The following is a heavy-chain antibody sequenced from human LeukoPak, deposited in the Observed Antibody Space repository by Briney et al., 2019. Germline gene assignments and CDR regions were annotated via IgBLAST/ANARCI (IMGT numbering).Heavy chain of an antibody. J-gene: IGHJ4*02. CDR3: AKEGSDYGDYVL. D-gene: IGHD4-17*01. Sequence: GGSLRLSCAASGFTFRTSGMNWVRQAPGKGLEWVSYISSSGTTISYAQSVKGRFTITRDNAQNSLTLHMNTLRADDTAVYYCAKEGSDYGDYVLWGQGTLVTVSS. CDR1: GFTFRTSG. CDR2: ISSSGTTI. V-gene: IGHV3-48*01.